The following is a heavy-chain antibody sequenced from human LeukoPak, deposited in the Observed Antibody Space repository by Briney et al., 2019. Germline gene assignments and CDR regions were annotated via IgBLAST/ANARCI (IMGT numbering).Heavy chain of an antibody. D-gene: IGHD3-3*01. CDR2: IYYSGST. J-gene: IGHJ4*02. Sequence: SETLFLTCTVSGGSISTYYWGWIRQPPGKGLEWIGYIYYSGSTNYNPSLKSRVTISVDTSKNQFSLKLSSVTAADTAVYYCARCIMDYDFWSGYYRWGQGTLVTVSS. V-gene: IGHV4-59*08. CDR1: GGSISTYY. CDR3: ARCIMDYDFWSGYYR.